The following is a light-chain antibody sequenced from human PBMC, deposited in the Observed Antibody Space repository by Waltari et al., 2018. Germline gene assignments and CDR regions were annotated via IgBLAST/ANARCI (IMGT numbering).Light chain of an antibody. Sequence: SYELTQPPSVSVSPGQTAAITCPGDALPKQYAYWYQQKPGQAPVLLIYKDTDRPSGSPERYSGSTSGTTVTLTISGVQAEDEADYYCQSTDRSDRWVFGGGTKLTVL. CDR2: KDT. CDR3: QSTDRSDRWV. CDR1: ALPKQY. J-gene: IGLJ3*02. V-gene: IGLV3-25*03.